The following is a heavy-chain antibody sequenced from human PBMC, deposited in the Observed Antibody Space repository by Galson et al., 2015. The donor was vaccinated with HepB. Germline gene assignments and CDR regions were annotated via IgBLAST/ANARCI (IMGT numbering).Heavy chain of an antibody. CDR2: ISYDGSNK. Sequence: SLRLSCAASGFTFSSYAMHWVRQAPGEGLEWVAVISYDGSNKYYADSVKGRFTISRDNSKNTLYLQMNSLRAEDTAVYYCARGEPYSSTWRSGNWFDPWGQGTLVTVSS. CDR1: GFTFSSYA. J-gene: IGHJ5*02. D-gene: IGHD6-13*01. V-gene: IGHV3-30-3*01. CDR3: ARGEPYSSTWRSGNWFDP.